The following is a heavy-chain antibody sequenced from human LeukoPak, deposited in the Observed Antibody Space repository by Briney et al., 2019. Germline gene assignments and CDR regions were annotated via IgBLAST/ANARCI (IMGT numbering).Heavy chain of an antibody. CDR2: MNPNSRNT. CDR3: ARNSGYSYDSYMDV. D-gene: IGHD5-18*01. V-gene: IGHV1-8*01. Sequence: ASVKVSCKASGYTFSSYDINWVRQATGQGLEWMGWMNPNSRNTGYAQKFQGRVTITADKSTSTAYMELSSLRSEDTAVYYCARNSGYSYDSYMDVWGKGTTVTVSS. J-gene: IGHJ6*03. CDR1: GYTFSSYD.